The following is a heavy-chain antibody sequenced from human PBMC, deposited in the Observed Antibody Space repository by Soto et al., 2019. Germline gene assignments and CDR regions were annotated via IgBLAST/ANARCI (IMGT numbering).Heavy chain of an antibody. D-gene: IGHD6-13*01. CDR3: ARDPRLSVAGADYYMDV. CDR1: GFTFSSYA. J-gene: IGHJ6*03. Sequence: GGSLRLSCAASGFTFSSYAMHWVRQAPGKGLEYVSAISSNGGSTYYANSVKGRFTISRDNSKNTLYLQIGSLRAEDMAVYYCARDPRLSVAGADYYMDVWGKGTTVTVSS. V-gene: IGHV3-64*01. CDR2: ISSNGGST.